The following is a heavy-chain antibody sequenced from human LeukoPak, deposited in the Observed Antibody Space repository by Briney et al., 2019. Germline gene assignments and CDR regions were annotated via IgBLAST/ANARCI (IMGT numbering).Heavy chain of an antibody. Sequence: PGGSLRLSCAASGFTFSDYYMSWIRQAPGKGLEWVSYISSSGSTIYHADSVKGRFTISRDNAKNSLYLQMNSLRAEDTAVYYCARVGSKIVVVTLDYWGQGTLVTVSS. CDR2: ISSSGSTI. CDR1: GFTFSDYY. V-gene: IGHV3-11*01. D-gene: IGHD3-22*01. J-gene: IGHJ4*02. CDR3: ARVGSKIVVVTLDY.